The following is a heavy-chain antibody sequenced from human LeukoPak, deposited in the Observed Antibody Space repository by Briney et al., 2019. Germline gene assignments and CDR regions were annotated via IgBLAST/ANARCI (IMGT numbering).Heavy chain of an antibody. CDR2: IYYSGST. CDR1: GGSISSYY. V-gene: IGHV4-59*01. D-gene: IGHD6-19*01. J-gene: IGHJ4*02. CDR3: ARVGYSSGWYLDY. Sequence: PSETLSLTCTVSGGSISSYYWSWIRQPPGKGLEWIGYIYYSGSTNYNPSLKRRVTISVDPSKNQFSLKLSSVTAADTAVYYCARVGYSSGWYLDYWGQGTLVTVSS.